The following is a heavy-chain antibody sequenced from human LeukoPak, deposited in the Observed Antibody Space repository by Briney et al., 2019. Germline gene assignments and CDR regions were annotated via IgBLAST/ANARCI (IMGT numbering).Heavy chain of an antibody. CDR2: INAGNGNT. CDR1: GFTFSSYA. D-gene: IGHD6-19*01. J-gene: IGHJ6*02. Sequence: GGSLRLSCAASGFTFSSYAMHWVRQAPGQRLEWMGWINAGNGNTKYSQKFQGRVTITRDTSASTDYIDLSSLRSEDTAVYYCASGAVAGSEYYYYYYGMDVWGQGTTVTVSS. V-gene: IGHV1-3*01. CDR3: ASGAVAGSEYYYYYYGMDV.